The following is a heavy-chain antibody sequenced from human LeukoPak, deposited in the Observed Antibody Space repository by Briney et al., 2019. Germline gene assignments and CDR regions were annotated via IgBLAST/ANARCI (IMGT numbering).Heavy chain of an antibody. J-gene: IGHJ4*02. CDR2: ISSSGSTI. Sequence: PGGSLRLSCAASGFTFSSYEMNWVRQAPGKGLEWVSYISSSGSTIYYADSVKDRFTISRDNAKNSLYLQMNSLRAEDTAVYYCARGHPEDFLAMVTGKFDYWGQGTLVTVSS. CDR3: ARGHPEDFLAMVTGKFDY. D-gene: IGHD5-18*01. CDR1: GFTFSSYE. V-gene: IGHV3-48*03.